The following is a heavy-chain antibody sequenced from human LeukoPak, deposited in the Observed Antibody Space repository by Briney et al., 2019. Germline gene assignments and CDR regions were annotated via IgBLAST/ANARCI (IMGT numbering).Heavy chain of an antibody. J-gene: IGHJ6*02. CDR1: GFTFSSYA. CDR2: ISYDGGNK. Sequence: PGGSLRLSCAASGFTFSSYAMHWVRQAPGKGLEWVAVISYDGGNKYYADSVKGRFTISRDNSKNTLYLQMNSLRAEDTAVYYCAREDCSSTSCYKDYYYGMDVWGQGTTVTVSS. CDR3: AREDCSSTSCYKDYYYGMDV. V-gene: IGHV3-30-3*01. D-gene: IGHD2-2*02.